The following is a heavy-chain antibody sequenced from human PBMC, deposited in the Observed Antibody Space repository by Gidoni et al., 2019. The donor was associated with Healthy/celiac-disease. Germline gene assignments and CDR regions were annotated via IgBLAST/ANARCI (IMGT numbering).Heavy chain of an antibody. J-gene: IGHJ4*02. CDR2: IYYSGST. D-gene: IGHD6-19*01. CDR3: ARADSSGWIYYFDY. Sequence: QVQLQESGPGLVKPSQTLSLTRPVSGGSISSGGYYWSWIRQHPGQGLEWIGYIYYSGSTYYNPSLKSRVTISVDTSKNQFSLKLSSVTAADTAVYYCARADSSGWIYYFDYWGQGTLVTVSS. CDR1: GGSISSGGYY. V-gene: IGHV4-31*03.